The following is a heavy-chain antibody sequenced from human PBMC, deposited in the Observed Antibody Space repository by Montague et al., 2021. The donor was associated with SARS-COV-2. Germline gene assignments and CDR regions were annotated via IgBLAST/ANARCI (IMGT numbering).Heavy chain of an antibody. CDR3: ARRPAPLLHLDWSHRYFDYYGLDV. Sequence: SETLSLTCAVYGESYNPWGQSFNNYHWGWIRQSQGKGLEWIGDIKRGDTKYNPSLGSRVTISADTAKKQFSLMLTSVTAADTAGYYCARRPAPLLHLDWSHRYFDYYGLDVWGQGTAVIVS. J-gene: IGHJ6*02. CDR1: GESYNPWGQSFNNYH. V-gene: IGHV4-34*12. CDR2: IKRGDT. D-gene: IGHD3/OR15-3a*01.